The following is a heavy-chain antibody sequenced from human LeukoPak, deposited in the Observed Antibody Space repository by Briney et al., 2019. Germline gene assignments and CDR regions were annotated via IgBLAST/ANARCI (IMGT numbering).Heavy chain of an antibody. CDR3: ARDSGTTVGYFDY. D-gene: IGHD4-23*01. CDR1: GVTFSNYA. J-gene: IGHJ4*02. CDR2: IYSGGNT. V-gene: IGHV3-66*01. Sequence: GGSRRLSCAASGVTFSNYAMSWVRQAPGRGLEWVSVIYSGGNTYYADSVKGRFTISRDNSKNTLYLQMNSLRADDTAVYYCARDSGTTVGYFDYWGQGTLVTDSS.